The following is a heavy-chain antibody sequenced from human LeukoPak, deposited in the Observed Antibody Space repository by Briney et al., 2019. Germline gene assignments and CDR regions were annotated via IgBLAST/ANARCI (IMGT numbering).Heavy chain of an antibody. CDR1: GFTFSSYG. CDR2: MSYDGSNK. J-gene: IGHJ4*02. D-gene: IGHD7-27*01. CDR3: TKGILGRTQSVSAGFDF. Sequence: GGSLRLSCAASGFTFSSYGMHWVRQAPGKGLEWVAVMSYDGSNKYYADSVKGRFTISRDNSKNTLYLQMNSLRVEDTAVYYCTKGILGRTQSVSAGFDFWGQGTLVTVSS. V-gene: IGHV3-30*18.